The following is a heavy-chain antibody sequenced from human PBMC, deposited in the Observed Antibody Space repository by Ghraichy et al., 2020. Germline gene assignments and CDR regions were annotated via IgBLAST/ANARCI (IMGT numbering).Heavy chain of an antibody. D-gene: IGHD2-8*01. CDR2: ITANGRST. CDR3: ARISGVSAPFDL. Sequence: GESLNISCAASGFFFSRYDMGWVRQAPGKGLEYVSSITANGRSTYYAQSVRGQVAISRDNSKDTLFLHMSNLRAEDTAVYYCARISGVSAPFDLWGQGVLVTVSS. CDR1: GFFFSRYD. J-gene: IGHJ4*02. V-gene: IGHV3-23*01.